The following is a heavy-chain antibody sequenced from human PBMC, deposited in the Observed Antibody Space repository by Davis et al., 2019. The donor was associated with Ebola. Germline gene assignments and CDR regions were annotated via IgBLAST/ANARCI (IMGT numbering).Heavy chain of an antibody. CDR3: ARENIYTVTLEYYYYYGMDV. V-gene: IGHV3-33*01. Sequence: GESLKISCAASGFTFSSYGMHWVRQAPGKGLEWVAVIWYDGSNKYYADSVKGRFTISRENSKNTLYLQMNSLRAEDTAVYYCARENIYTVTLEYYYYYGMDVWGQGTTVTVSS. CDR1: GFTFSSYG. CDR2: IWYDGSNK. J-gene: IGHJ6*02. D-gene: IGHD4-11*01.